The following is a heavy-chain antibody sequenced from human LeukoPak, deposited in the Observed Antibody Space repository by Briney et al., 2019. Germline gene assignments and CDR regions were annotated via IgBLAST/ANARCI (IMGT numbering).Heavy chain of an antibody. D-gene: IGHD4-23*01. CDR2: INPNSGGT. CDR1: GYTFTGYY. CDR3: ARGYGGNSFYFDY. V-gene: IGHV1-2*06. J-gene: IGHJ4*02. Sequence: ASVKVSCKASGYTFTGYYMHWVRQAPGQGLEWMGRINPNSGGTNYAQKFQGRVTMTRDTSISTAYMELSRLRSDDTAVYYCARGYGGNSFYFDYWGQGTLVTVSS.